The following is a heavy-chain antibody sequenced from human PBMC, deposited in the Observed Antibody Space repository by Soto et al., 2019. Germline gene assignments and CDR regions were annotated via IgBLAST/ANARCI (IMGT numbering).Heavy chain of an antibody. CDR2: IYYSGST. V-gene: IGHV4-59*08. J-gene: IGHJ5*02. Sequence: SETLSLTCTVSGGSISSYYWSWIRQPPGKGLEWIGYIYYSGSTYYNPSLKSRVTISVDTSKNQFSLKLSSVTAADTAVYYCARSYYYDSSGYYEPYNWFDPWGQGTLVTVSS. CDR1: GGSISSYY. CDR3: ARSYYYDSSGYYEPYNWFDP. D-gene: IGHD3-22*01.